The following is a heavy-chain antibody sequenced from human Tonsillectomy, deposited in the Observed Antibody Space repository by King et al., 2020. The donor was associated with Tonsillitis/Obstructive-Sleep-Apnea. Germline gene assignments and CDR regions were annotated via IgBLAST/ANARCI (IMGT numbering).Heavy chain of an antibody. CDR3: ARATRWQLVGWFDP. J-gene: IGHJ5*02. V-gene: IGHV4-59*01. CDR2: IYYSGST. CDR1: GGSISSYY. D-gene: IGHD6-6*01. Sequence: QLQESGPGLVKPSETLSLTCTVSGGSISSYYWSWIRQPPGKGLEWIGYIYYSGSTNYNPSLKSRVTISVDTSKNQFSLKLSSVTAADTAVYYCARATRWQLVGWFDPWGQGTLVTVSS.